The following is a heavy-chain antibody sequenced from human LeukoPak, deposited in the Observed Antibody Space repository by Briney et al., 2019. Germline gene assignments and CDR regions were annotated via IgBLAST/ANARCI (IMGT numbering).Heavy chain of an antibody. Sequence: GGSLRLSCAASGFTFDDYAMHWVRQAPGKGLEWVSGISWNSGSIGYADSVKGRFIISRDNAKNSLYLQMNSLRAEDTALYYCAKGGGQWLVESYFDYWGQGTLVTVSS. D-gene: IGHD6-19*01. V-gene: IGHV3-9*01. CDR1: GFTFDDYA. J-gene: IGHJ4*02. CDR2: ISWNSGSI. CDR3: AKGGGQWLVESYFDY.